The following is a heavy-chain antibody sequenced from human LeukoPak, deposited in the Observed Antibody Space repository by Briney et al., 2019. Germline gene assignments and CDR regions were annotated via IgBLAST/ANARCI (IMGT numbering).Heavy chain of an antibody. V-gene: IGHV3-23*01. CDR2: ISGSGDNT. Sequence: PGGSLRLSCAASGFTFSSYAMSWVRQAPGNGLEWVSGISGSGDNTYYADSVKGRFTISRDNSKNTLYVQVNSLGTDEPCADYCAKGSYYDSSGSFYFDYWGQGTMVTVSS. J-gene: IGHJ4*02. CDR1: GFTFSSYA. D-gene: IGHD3-22*01. CDR3: AKGSYYDSSGSFYFDY.